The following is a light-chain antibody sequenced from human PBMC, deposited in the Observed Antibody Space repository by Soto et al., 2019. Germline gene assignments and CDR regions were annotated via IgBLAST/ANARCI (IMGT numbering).Light chain of an antibody. CDR3: QKYNDALRT. J-gene: IGKJ1*01. V-gene: IGKV1-27*01. Sequence: DMKMTQSPSSLSASVGDRVTITCRASQGLSNKLAWYQQKPGKVPKLLIFAASTLQSGVPSRFSGSGSGTDFTLTISSLQPEDVASYYCQKYNDALRTFGQGTKVDI. CDR1: QGLSNK. CDR2: AAS.